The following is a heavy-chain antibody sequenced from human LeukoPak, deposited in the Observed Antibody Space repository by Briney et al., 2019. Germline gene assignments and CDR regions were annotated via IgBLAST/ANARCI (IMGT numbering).Heavy chain of an antibody. J-gene: IGHJ4*02. CDR1: GGSINGFY. Sequence: PSETLSLTCTVSGGSINGFYWSWIRQPPGKGLEWIGYIYYSGSTNYDPSLKSRVTISVDTSKNQFSLKLSSVTAADTAVYYCARVGTVGILDYWGQGTLVTVSS. CDR3: ARVGTVGILDY. D-gene: IGHD1-26*01. CDR2: IYYSGST. V-gene: IGHV4-59*12.